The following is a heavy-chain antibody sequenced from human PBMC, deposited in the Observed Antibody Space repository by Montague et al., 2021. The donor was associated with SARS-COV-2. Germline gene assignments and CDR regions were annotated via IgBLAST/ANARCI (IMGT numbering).Heavy chain of an antibody. CDR3: ACPTYYYDSSGSGAFDI. J-gene: IGHJ3*02. CDR1: GGSISSSSYY. Sequence: SETLSLTCTVSGGSISSSSYYWGWIRQPPGKGLEWIGSIYYSGSTYYNPSLKSRVTISVDTSKNQFSLKLSSVTAADTAVYYCACPTYYYDSSGSGAFDIWGQGTLVTVSS. V-gene: IGHV4-39*01. D-gene: IGHD3-22*01. CDR2: IYYSGST.